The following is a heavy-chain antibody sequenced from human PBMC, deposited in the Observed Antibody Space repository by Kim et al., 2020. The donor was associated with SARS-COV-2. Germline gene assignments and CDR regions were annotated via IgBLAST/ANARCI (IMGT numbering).Heavy chain of an antibody. Sequence: YADSVKGRFTISRDNAKNSLYLQMNSLRAEDTAVYYCARLSITPYGMDVWGQGTTVTVSS. V-gene: IGHV3-21*01. D-gene: IGHD3-10*01. CDR3: ARLSITPYGMDV. J-gene: IGHJ6*02.